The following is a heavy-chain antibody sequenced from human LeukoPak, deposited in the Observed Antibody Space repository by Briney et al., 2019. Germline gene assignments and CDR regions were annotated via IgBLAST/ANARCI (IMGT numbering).Heavy chain of an antibody. CDR3: ARIPEIVVVVAATQGEDY. CDR1: GGSISSGSYY. V-gene: IGHV4-61*02. D-gene: IGHD2-15*01. Sequence: PSETLSLTCTVSGGSISSGSYYWSWLRQPAGKGLEWIGRISTSGSTNYNPSLKSQVTISVDTSKNQFSLNLSSVTAADTAVYYCARIPEIVVVVAATQGEDYWGQGTLVTVSS. J-gene: IGHJ4*02. CDR2: ISTSGST.